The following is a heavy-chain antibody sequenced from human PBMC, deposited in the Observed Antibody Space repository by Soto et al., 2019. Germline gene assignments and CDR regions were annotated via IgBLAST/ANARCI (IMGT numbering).Heavy chain of an antibody. CDR2: IVPMFGTR. CDR3: VRAIGDIPGYNRDDHYALGV. D-gene: IGHD1-1*01. Sequence: QVQLVQSGPEIKKPGSSVKVSCKASGGSFSTFAFGWVRQAPGQGLEWMGGIVPMFGTRDYAQRFQGRVTFTADDSTSTADMELSSLTSEDTSVYYCVRAIGDIPGYNRDDHYALGVWGKGTTVTVSS. CDR1: GGSFSTFA. J-gene: IGHJ6*04. V-gene: IGHV1-69*01.